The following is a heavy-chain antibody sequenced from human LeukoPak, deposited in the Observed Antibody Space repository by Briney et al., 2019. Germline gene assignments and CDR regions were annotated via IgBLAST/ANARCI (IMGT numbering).Heavy chain of an antibody. CDR3: ARTRAYGGRPDY. CDR1: GGSISSGSYY. V-gene: IGHV4-61*02. CDR2: IYTSGST. Sequence: SETLSLTCTVSGGSISSGSYYWTWIRQPAGKGLEWIGRIYTSGSTNYNPSLKSRVTISVDTSKNQFSLKLNSVTAADTAVYYCARTRAYGGRPDYWGQGTLVTVSS. D-gene: IGHD4-23*01. J-gene: IGHJ4*02.